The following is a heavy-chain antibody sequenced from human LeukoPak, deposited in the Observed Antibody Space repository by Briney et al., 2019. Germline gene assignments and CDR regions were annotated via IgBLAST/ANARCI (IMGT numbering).Heavy chain of an antibody. CDR1: GYTFTSYY. D-gene: IGHD2-2*01. J-gene: IGHJ4*02. CDR2: INPSGGST. Sequence: ASVKVSCKASGYTFTSYYMHWVRQAPGQGLEWMGIINPSGGSTSYAQKFQGRVTMTRDTSTSTVYMELSGLRSEDTAVYYCARGLYCSSTSCYVGFDYWGQGTLVTVSS. CDR3: ARGLYCSSTSCYVGFDY. V-gene: IGHV1-46*01.